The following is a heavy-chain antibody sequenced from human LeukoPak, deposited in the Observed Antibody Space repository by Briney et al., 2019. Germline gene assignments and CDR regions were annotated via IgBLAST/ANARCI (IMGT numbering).Heavy chain of an antibody. D-gene: IGHD3-10*01. V-gene: IGHV3-13*01. CDR2: IGTAGDT. Sequence: PGGSLRLSCAASGFTFSSYDMHWVRQATGKGLEWVSAIGTAGDTYYPGSVKGRFTISRENAKNSLYLQMNSLRAGDTAVYYCARARHDGRLLWFGEPYYMDVWGKGTTVTISS. CDR3: ARARHDGRLLWFGEPYYMDV. CDR1: GFTFSSYD. J-gene: IGHJ6*03.